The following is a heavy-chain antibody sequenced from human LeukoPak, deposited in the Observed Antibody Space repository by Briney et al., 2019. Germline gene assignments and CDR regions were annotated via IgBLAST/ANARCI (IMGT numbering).Heavy chain of an antibody. CDR2: ISSGRPTT. V-gene: IGHV3-48*04. CDR1: GFTFSNYG. CDR3: ARGGTARPDY. D-gene: IGHD6-6*01. Sequence: GGSLRLSCAASGFTFSNYGMNWVRHAPGSGLQWVSYISSGRPTTNYAASVRGRFTVSRDNAKSSLYLQMTNLRVDDTGVYYCARGGTARPDYWGQGTLVTVSS. J-gene: IGHJ4*02.